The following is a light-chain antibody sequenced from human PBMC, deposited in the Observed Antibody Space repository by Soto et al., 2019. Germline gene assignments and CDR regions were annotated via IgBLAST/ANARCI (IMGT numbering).Light chain of an antibody. Sequence: QSVLTQPPSVSEAPRQRVTISCSGSSSNIGNNAVNWYQQLPGKAPKLLIYYDDLLPSGVSDRFSGSNSGTSASLAISGLHSEDEADYYCAAWDDSLNGVVFGGGTKLTVL. J-gene: IGLJ2*01. CDR2: YDD. V-gene: IGLV1-36*01. CDR3: AAWDDSLNGVV. CDR1: SSNIGNNA.